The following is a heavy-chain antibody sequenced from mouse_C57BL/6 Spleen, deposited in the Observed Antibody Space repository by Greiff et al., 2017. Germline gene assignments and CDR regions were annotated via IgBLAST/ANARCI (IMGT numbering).Heavy chain of an antibody. CDR2: ISSGSSTI. D-gene: IGHD1-1*01. CDR3: ASRIYYYGSSYSYYAMDY. CDR1: GFTFSDYG. V-gene: IGHV5-17*01. J-gene: IGHJ4*01. Sequence: EVQLQQSGGGLVKPGGSLKLSCAASGFTFSDYGMHWVRQAPEKGLEWVAYISSGSSTIYYADTVKGRFTISRDNAKNTLFLQMTSLRSEDTAMYYCASRIYYYGSSYSYYAMDYWGQGTSVTVSS.